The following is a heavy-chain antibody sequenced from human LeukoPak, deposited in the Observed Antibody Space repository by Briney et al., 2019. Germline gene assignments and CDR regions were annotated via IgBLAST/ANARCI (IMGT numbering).Heavy chain of an antibody. Sequence: GGSLRLSCEASGFTFSAYAMTWVRQAPGKGLEWVSSIGSDNMPHYSESVKGRFAISRDNSKNTLFLQLNSLRAEDTALYYCARDLHYNVAMDVWGQGTTVTVSS. CDR1: GFTFSAYA. D-gene: IGHD5-24*01. CDR2: IGSDNMP. CDR3: ARDLHYNVAMDV. J-gene: IGHJ6*02. V-gene: IGHV3-23*01.